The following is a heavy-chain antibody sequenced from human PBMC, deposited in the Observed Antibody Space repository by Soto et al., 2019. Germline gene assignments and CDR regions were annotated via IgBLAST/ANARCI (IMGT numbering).Heavy chain of an antibody. CDR2: ISGSGGST. Sequence: GGSLRLSCAASGFTFSSYAMSWVRQAPGKGLEWVSAISGSGGSTYYADSVKGRFTISRDNSKGTVSLEMNSLRAEDTAVYYCAREGPFAGTGPFDYWGQGTLVTVSS. CDR3: AREGPFAGTGPFDY. CDR1: GFTFSSYA. D-gene: IGHD1-1*01. J-gene: IGHJ4*02. V-gene: IGHV3-23*01.